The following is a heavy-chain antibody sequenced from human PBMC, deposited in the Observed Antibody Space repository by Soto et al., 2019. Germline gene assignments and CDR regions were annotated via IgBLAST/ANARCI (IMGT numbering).Heavy chain of an antibody. V-gene: IGHV3-33*01. J-gene: IGHJ4*02. Sequence: QVHLVESGGGVVQPGRSLRLSCAPSGFTFSSYGMHWVRQAPGKGLEWVAVIWYDGSNKYYADSVKGRFTISRENSKNTLYVQMNSMRAEDTAACFWARDRFHGGSLEYWGLGTLVTVCS. D-gene: IGHD2-15*01. CDR3: ARDRFHGGSLEY. CDR1: GFTFSSYG. CDR2: IWYDGSNK.